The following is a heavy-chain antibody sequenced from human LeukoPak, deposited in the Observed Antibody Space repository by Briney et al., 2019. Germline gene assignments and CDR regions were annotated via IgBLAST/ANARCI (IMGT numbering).Heavy chain of an antibody. D-gene: IGHD2-2*02. CDR2: ISSSSSYI. CDR1: GFTFSSYS. Sequence: KTGGSLRLSCAASGFTFSSYSMNWVRQAPGKGLEWFSSISSSSSYIYYADSVKGRFTISRDNAKNSLYLQMNSLRAEDTAVYYCARAKYCSSTSCYMGYYYYYMDVWGKGTTVTVSS. V-gene: IGHV3-21*01. CDR3: ARAKYCSSTSCYMGYYYYYMDV. J-gene: IGHJ6*03.